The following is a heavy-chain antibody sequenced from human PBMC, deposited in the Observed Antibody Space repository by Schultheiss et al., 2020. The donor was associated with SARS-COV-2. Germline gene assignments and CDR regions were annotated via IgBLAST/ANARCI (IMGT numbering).Heavy chain of an antibody. CDR2: IYHSGST. D-gene: IGHD6-6*01. J-gene: IGHJ4*02. CDR3: ARQLDAKYYFDY. Sequence: SETLSLTCTVSGGSISSGSYYWGWIRQPPGKGLEWIGSIYHSGSTNYNPSLKSRVTISVDKSKNQFSLKLSSVTAADTAVYYCARQLDAKYYFDYWGQGTLVTVSS. V-gene: IGHV4-39*07. CDR1: GGSISSGSYY.